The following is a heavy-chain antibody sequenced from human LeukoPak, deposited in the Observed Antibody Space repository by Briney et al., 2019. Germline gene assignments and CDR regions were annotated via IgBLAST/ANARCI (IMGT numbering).Heavy chain of an antibody. CDR3: ARTISSWYSGIDY. J-gene: IGHJ4*02. D-gene: IGHD6-13*01. CDR2: IDPSDSYN. V-gene: IGHV5-10-1*01. Sequence: GESLQISCKGSGYSFTGYWITWVRQMPGKGLEWMGSIDPSDSYNKNSPSFQGHVTISADKSISTAYLQWSSLKASDTAMYYCARTISSWYSGIDYWGQGTLVAVSS. CDR1: GYSFTGYW.